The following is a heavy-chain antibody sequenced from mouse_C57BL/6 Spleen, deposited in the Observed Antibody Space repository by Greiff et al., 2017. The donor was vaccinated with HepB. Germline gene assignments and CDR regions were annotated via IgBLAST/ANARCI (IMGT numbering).Heavy chain of an antibody. CDR2: IWGGGST. V-gene: IGHV2-9*01. D-gene: IGHD2-4*01. J-gene: IGHJ3*01. CDR3: AKHEDDYDVWFAY. Sequence: VNLVESGPGLVAPSQSLSITCTVSGFSLTSYGVDWVRQPPGKGLEWLGVIWGGGSTNYNSALMSRLSISKDHSKSQVFLKRSRLQTDDTAMYYCAKHEDDYDVWFAYWGQGTLVTVSA. CDR1: GFSLTSYG.